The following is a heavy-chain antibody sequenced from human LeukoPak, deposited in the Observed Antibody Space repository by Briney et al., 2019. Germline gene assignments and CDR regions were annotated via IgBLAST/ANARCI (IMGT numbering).Heavy chain of an antibody. J-gene: IGHJ4*02. D-gene: IGHD3-22*01. CDR3: ARDSNPYYYDSSGYYEVDY. V-gene: IGHV1-69*01. Sequence: ASVKVSCKASGGTFSSYVISWVRQAPGQGLEWMGGIIPIFGTANYAQKFQGRVTITADESTSTAYMELSSLRSEDTAVYYCARDSNPYYYDSSGYYEVDYWGQGTLVTVSS. CDR1: GGTFSSYV. CDR2: IIPIFGTA.